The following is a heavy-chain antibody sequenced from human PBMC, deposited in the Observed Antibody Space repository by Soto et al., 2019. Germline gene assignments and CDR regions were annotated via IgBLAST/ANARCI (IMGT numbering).Heavy chain of an antibody. CDR3: ARVGPYCGGDCYSPPP. J-gene: IGHJ5*02. V-gene: IGHV4-59*08. Sequence: PSETLSLTCNVSGGSIYTYYWNWIRQSPGKGLEWIGYISDGGSTNYNPSLKSRVTISVDASENHFSLKLSSVTAADTAVYYCARVGPYCGGDCYSPPPWGQGTLVTVSS. CDR1: GGSIYTYY. D-gene: IGHD2-21*02. CDR2: ISDGGST.